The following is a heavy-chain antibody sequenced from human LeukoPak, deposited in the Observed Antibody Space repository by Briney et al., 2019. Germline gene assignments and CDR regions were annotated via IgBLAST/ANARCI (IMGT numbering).Heavy chain of an antibody. D-gene: IGHD3-22*01. CDR2: IYYIGST. Sequence: SETLSLTCTVAGGSISSYYWSWIRQPPGKGLGWMGYIYYIGSTNYNPSLKSRVTISVDTSKNQFSLNPTSVTGGDTAVYYCARYYSSSYSPPNAFDICGQGTMATVSS. CDR3: ARYYSSSYSPPNAFDI. CDR1: GGSISSYY. V-gene: IGHV4-59*01. J-gene: IGHJ3*02.